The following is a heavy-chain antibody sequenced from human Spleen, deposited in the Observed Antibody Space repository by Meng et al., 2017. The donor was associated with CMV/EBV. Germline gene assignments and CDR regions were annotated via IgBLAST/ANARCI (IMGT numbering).Heavy chain of an antibody. J-gene: IGHJ6*02. CDR3: ARRIRLWLRSYYYYGMDV. Sequence: SETLSLTCAVYGGSFSGYYWSWIRQPPGKGLEWIGEINHSGSTNYNPSLKSRGTISVDTSKNQLSLKLSSVTAADTAVYYCARRIRLWLRSYYYYGMDVWGQGTTVTVSS. D-gene: IGHD5-18*01. CDR2: INHSGST. CDR1: GGSFSGYY. V-gene: IGHV4-34*01.